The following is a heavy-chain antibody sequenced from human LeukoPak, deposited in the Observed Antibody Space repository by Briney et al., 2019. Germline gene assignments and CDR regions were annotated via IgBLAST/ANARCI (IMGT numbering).Heavy chain of an antibody. J-gene: IGHJ4*02. CDR2: ISSGGSTI. CDR1: GFTFSSYS. V-gene: IGHV3-48*01. CDR3: AKVAHYYGSGSYYEYYFDY. Sequence: GGSLRLSCAASGFTFSSYSMNWVRQAPGKGLDWVSYISSGGSTISYADSVKGRFTISRDNSKNTLYLQMNSLSADDTAVYYCAKVAHYYGSGSYYEYYFDYWGQGALVTVSS. D-gene: IGHD3-10*01.